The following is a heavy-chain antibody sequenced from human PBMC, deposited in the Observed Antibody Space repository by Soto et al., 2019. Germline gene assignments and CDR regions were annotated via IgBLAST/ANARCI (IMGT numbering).Heavy chain of an antibody. CDR2: IYYTGNT. CDR3: ASGHDAYKVRY. Sequence: QVQLQESGPGLVKPSQTLFLTCTVSGGSISSGGTGSYWTWIRQLPGKGLEWIGYIYYTGNTYYNPLLKSRPTISIDTSENQFSLKLTSVTAADTAVYFCASGHDAYKVRYWGQGTLVTVSS. V-gene: IGHV4-31*03. CDR1: GGSISSGGTGSY. D-gene: IGHD1-1*01. J-gene: IGHJ4*02.